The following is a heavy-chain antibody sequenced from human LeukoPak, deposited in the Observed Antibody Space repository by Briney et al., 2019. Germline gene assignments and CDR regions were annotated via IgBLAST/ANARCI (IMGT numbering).Heavy chain of an antibody. Sequence: SETLSLTCAVYGGSFSGYYWSWIRQPPGKGLEWIGEINHSGSTNYNPSLKSRVTISVDTSKNQFSLKLSSVTAADTAVYYCARERGYSSSYRDAFDIWGQGTMVTVSS. CDR1: GGSFSGYY. D-gene: IGHD6-6*01. CDR3: ARERGYSSSYRDAFDI. CDR2: INHSGST. J-gene: IGHJ3*02. V-gene: IGHV4-34*01.